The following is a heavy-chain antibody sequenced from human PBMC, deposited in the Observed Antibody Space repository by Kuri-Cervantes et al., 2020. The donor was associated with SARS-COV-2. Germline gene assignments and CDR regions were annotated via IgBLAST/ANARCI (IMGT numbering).Heavy chain of an antibody. CDR3: ARGRDFWSGYQDSYYYYYYMDV. D-gene: IGHD3-3*01. Sequence: GGSLRLSCAASGFTFSSYSMNWVRQAPGEGLGWVSSISSSSSYIDYADSVKGRFTISRDNAKNSLYLQMNSLRAEDTAVYYCARGRDFWSGYQDSYYYYYYMDVWGKGTTVTVSS. J-gene: IGHJ6*03. CDR2: ISSSSSYI. CDR1: GFTFSSYS. V-gene: IGHV3-21*01.